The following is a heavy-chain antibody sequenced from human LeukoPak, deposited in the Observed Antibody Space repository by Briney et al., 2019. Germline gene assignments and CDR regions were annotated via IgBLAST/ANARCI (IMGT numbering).Heavy chain of an antibody. CDR3: ARDGSGSYYFHHNWFDP. D-gene: IGHD3-10*01. Sequence: GASVKVSCKASGYTFTSYYMHWVRQAPGQGLEWMGGIIPIFGTANYAQKFQGRVTITADESTSTAYMELSSLRSEDTAVYYCARDGSGSYYFHHNWFDPWGQGTLVTVSS. CDR1: GYTFTSYY. V-gene: IGHV1-69*13. CDR2: IIPIFGTA. J-gene: IGHJ5*02.